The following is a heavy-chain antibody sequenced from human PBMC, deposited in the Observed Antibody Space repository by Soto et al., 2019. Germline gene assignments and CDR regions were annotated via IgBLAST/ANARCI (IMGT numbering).Heavy chain of an antibody. Sequence: PSQTLSLTCAISGDSVSSNSAAWNWIRQSPSRGLEWLGRTYYRSKWYNDYAVSVKSRITINPDTSKNQFSLQLNSVTPEDTAVYYCARDRSLLWFGESRYWFDPWGQGTLVTVSS. D-gene: IGHD3-10*01. V-gene: IGHV6-1*01. CDR2: TYYRSKWYN. CDR1: GDSVSSNSAA. CDR3: ARDRSLLWFGESRYWFDP. J-gene: IGHJ5*02.